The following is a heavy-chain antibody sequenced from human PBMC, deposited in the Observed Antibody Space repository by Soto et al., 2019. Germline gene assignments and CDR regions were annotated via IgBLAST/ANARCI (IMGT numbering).Heavy chain of an antibody. CDR2: ISSSGSTI. CDR3: ARVCNWNSPDDAFDI. D-gene: IGHD1-7*01. J-gene: IGHJ3*02. V-gene: IGHV3-11*01. CDR1: GFTFSDYY. Sequence: GGSLRLSCAASGFTFSDYYMSWIRQAPGKGLEWVSYISSSGSTIYYADSVKGRFTISRDNAKNSLYLQMNSLRAEDTAVYYCARVCNWNSPDDAFDIWGQGTMVTVSS.